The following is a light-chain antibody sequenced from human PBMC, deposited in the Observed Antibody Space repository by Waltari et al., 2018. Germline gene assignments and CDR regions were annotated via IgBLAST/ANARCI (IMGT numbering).Light chain of an antibody. CDR2: WAS. Sequence: DIVMTQSPDSPAMSLAERATINCKSSQSVLYSANNKNYLAWYQQKPGQPPNLLIYWASTRESGVPDRFSGSGSGTDFTLTISSLQAEDVAVYYCQQYYTTPYTFGQGTKLEIK. V-gene: IGKV4-1*01. CDR1: QSVLYSANNKNY. J-gene: IGKJ2*01. CDR3: QQYYTTPYT.